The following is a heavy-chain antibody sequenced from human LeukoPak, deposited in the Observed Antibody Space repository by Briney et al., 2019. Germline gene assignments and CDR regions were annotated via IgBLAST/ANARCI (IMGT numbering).Heavy chain of an antibody. Sequence: SETLSLTCTVSGGSVSDYYWSWIRQSPGKGLEWIGYIYYTGTSYNPSLKSRVTISADTSKNQFSLNLSSVTAADTAVYYCASRKLGNDYWGQGTLVTDSS. V-gene: IGHV4-59*02. CDR3: ASRKLGNDY. CDR1: GGSVSDYY. CDR2: IYYTGT. D-gene: IGHD7-27*01. J-gene: IGHJ4*02.